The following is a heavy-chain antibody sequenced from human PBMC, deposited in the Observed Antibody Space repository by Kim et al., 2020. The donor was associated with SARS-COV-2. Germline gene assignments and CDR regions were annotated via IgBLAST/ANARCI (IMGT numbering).Heavy chain of an antibody. CDR3: ARANYYDSSGYGDY. D-gene: IGHD3-22*01. J-gene: IGHJ4*02. Sequence: NPSLTVRVTIAVDTSKNQFSLKLSSVTAADTAVYYCARANYYDSSGYGDYWGQGTLVTVSS. V-gene: IGHV4-34*01.